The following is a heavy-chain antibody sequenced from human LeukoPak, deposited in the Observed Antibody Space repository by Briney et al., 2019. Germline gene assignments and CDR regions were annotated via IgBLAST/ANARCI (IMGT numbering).Heavy chain of an antibody. J-gene: IGHJ5*02. D-gene: IGHD3-22*01. Sequence: GASVKVSCKTSGYTFIDHYMHWVRQAPGQGLAWVGWINPKSGVTKSAQKFQDRVTMTWDTFISTAYVEVRWLRSDDTAVYYCARERESSSYSSLDPWGQGTLVTVSS. CDR1: GYTFIDHY. CDR3: ARERESSSYSSLDP. CDR2: INPKSGVT. V-gene: IGHV1-2*02.